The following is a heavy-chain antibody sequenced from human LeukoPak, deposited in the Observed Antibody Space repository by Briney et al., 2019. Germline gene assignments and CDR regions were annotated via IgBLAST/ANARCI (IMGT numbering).Heavy chain of an antibody. V-gene: IGHV4-39*07. CDR1: GVSISNSRNY. D-gene: IGHD1-26*01. Sequence: SETLSLTCTVSGVSISNSRNYWGWIRQPPGKGLEWIGIIYFSGGSIYSNPTLKSRFTISLDTFKNQFSLRLRSVTAADTAVYYCARDDGSYYANWYFDLWGRGALVTVSS. CDR2: IYFSGGSI. J-gene: IGHJ2*01. CDR3: ARDDGSYYANWYFDL.